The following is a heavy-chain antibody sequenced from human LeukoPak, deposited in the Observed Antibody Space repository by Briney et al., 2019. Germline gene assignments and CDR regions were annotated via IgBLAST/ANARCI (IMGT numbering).Heavy chain of an antibody. CDR1: GFTFSSYS. D-gene: IGHD2-2*01. Sequence: GGSLRLSCAASGFTFSSYSMNWVRQAPGKGLEWVSSISSSSSYIYYADSVKGRFTISRDNAKNSLYLQMNSLRAEDTAVYYCARHPPDCSSTSCHIDYWGQGTLVTVSS. CDR3: ARHPPDCSSTSCHIDY. CDR2: ISSSSSYI. J-gene: IGHJ4*02. V-gene: IGHV3-21*01.